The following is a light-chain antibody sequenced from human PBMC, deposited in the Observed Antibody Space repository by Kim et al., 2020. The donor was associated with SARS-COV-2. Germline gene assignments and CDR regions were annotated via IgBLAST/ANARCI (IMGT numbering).Light chain of an antibody. Sequence: GQTVSIACSGSRSNIGSNTVFWYQQLPGTAPKLLVYKNNQRPSGVTDRFSGSKSGTSASLRISWLQSEDEADYYCAAWDDSLNGVVFGGGTQLTVL. V-gene: IGLV1-44*01. CDR2: KNN. CDR3: AAWDDSLNGVV. CDR1: RSNIGSNT. J-gene: IGLJ2*01.